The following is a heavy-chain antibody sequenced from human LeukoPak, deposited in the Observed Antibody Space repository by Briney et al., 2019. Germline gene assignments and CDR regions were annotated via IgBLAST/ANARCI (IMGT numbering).Heavy chain of an antibody. CDR2: INYSGRT. CDR1: GGSISDHY. CDR3: ARGRAWELPDYFQL. D-gene: IGHD1-26*01. Sequence: SETLSLTCSVSGGSISDHYWSWIRQPPGKGLQWIGYINYSGRTNYNPSLTSRVTVSVDTSKDQFSLKLSSVTAADTAVYYCARGRAWELPDYFQLWGQGTLVTVSS. J-gene: IGHJ1*01. V-gene: IGHV4-59*08.